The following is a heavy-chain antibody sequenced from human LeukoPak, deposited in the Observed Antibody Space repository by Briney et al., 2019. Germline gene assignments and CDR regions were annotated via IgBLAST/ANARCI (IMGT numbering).Heavy chain of an antibody. CDR2: INWNGASI. V-gene: IGHV3-20*04. CDR1: GFTFDDHG. Sequence: PGGSLRLSCAASGFTFDDHGMSWVRQAPGKGLEWVSHINWNGASIGYADSVKGRFTISRDNAKTSLYLQMNSPRAEDTALYYCARHIAAAGTNWFDPWGQGTLVTVSS. J-gene: IGHJ5*02. CDR3: ARHIAAAGTNWFDP. D-gene: IGHD6-13*01.